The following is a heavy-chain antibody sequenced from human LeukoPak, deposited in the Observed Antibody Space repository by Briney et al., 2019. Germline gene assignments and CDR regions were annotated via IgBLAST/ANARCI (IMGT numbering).Heavy chain of an antibody. D-gene: IGHD6-13*01. CDR1: GYTFTSYG. J-gene: IGHJ4*02. Sequence: ASVKVSCKASGYTFTSYGISWGRQAPGQGLEWMGWISAYNGNTNYAQKLQGRVTMTTDTSTSTAYMELRSLRSDATAVYYCARATGYSSSWSQKYYFDYWGQGTLVTVSS. CDR3: ARATGYSSSWSQKYYFDY. V-gene: IGHV1-18*01. CDR2: ISAYNGNT.